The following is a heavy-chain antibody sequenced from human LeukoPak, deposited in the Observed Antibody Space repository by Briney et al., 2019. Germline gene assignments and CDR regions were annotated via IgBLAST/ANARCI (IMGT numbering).Heavy chain of an antibody. CDR3: ARDGGVVRGVIIRGDYFDY. V-gene: IGHV3-23*01. CDR2: ICGSGGST. Sequence: GGSLRLSCAASGFTFRSYGVSCVRHSPGEGLEWVSAICGSGGSTYYADSVKGRLTLSRDYSKNTLYVKMNSERAEHTRVFYCARDGGVVRGVIIRGDYFDYWGQGTMVTVSS. D-gene: IGHD3-10*01. J-gene: IGHJ4*02. CDR1: GFTFRSYG.